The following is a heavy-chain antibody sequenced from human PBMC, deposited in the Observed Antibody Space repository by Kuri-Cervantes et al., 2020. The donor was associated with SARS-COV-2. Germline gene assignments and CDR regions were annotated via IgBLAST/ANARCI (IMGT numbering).Heavy chain of an antibody. D-gene: IGHD3-9*01. V-gene: IGHV4-34*01. CDR3: ARELPNYDILTGPYDY. Sequence: SETLSLTCAVYGGSFSDYYWIWIRQPPGKGLEWIGEINHSGSTNYNPSLKRRVTISVDTSKNQFSLKLRSVTAADTAVYYCARELPNYDILTGPYDYWGQGTLVTVSS. CDR2: INHSGST. CDR1: GGSFSDYY. J-gene: IGHJ4*02.